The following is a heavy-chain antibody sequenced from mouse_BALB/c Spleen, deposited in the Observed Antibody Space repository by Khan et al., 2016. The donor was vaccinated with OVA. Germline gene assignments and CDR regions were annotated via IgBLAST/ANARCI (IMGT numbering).Heavy chain of an antibody. D-gene: IGHD2-14*01. CDR3: ARVGYNGTMDS. CDR1: GYTFRNNG. Sequence: QIQLVQSGSELKKPGETVKISCKASGYTFRNNGMNWVKQTPGKGLKWMGWINTYTGDPTYADDFKGRFAFSLETSADTAYLQINNLKNEDTATYFCARVGYNGTMDSWGQGTSVTVSS. J-gene: IGHJ4*01. V-gene: IGHV9-3-1*01. CDR2: INTYTGDP.